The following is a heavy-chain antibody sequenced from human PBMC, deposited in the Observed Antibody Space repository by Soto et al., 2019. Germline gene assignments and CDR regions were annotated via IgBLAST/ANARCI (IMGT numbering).Heavy chain of an antibody. V-gene: IGHV3-21*01. CDR3: ARVADCSGGSCYSHAFDI. CDR1: GFTFSSYS. D-gene: IGHD2-15*01. J-gene: IGHJ3*02. CDR2: ISSSSSYI. Sequence: EVQLVESGGGLVKPGGSLRLSCAASGFTFSSYSMNWVRQAPGKGLEWVSSISSSSSYIYYADSVKGRFTISRDNAKNSLYLQMNSLRAEDTAVYYCARVADCSGGSCYSHAFDIWCQGTMVTVSS.